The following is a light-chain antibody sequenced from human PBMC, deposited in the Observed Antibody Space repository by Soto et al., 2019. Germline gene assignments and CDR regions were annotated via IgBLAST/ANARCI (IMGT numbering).Light chain of an antibody. V-gene: IGKV1-5*01. CDR3: QQYNSYP. J-gene: IGKJ1*01. CDR2: HAS. CDR1: QSISNW. Sequence: DIQITQSPAAVSACVGDRVTITCRASQSISNWSGWYQQKPGTAPKVLIYHASNLQSGVPSRFSGSGSGTEFTLTIISLQPDDFATYYWQQYNSYPFGQGSKVDIK.